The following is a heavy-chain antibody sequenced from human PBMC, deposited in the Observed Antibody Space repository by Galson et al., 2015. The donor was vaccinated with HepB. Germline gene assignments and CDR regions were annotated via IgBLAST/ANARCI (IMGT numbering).Heavy chain of an antibody. CDR3: ARDRVAARSYYYYYMDV. Sequence: SLRLSCAASGFTFSSYGMHWVRQAPGKGLEWVAVIWYDGSNKYYADSVKGRFTISRDNSKNTLYLQMNSLRAEDTAVYYCARDRVAARSYYYYYMDVWGKGTTVTVSS. CDR1: GFTFSSYG. V-gene: IGHV3-33*01. J-gene: IGHJ6*03. D-gene: IGHD6-6*01. CDR2: IWYDGSNK.